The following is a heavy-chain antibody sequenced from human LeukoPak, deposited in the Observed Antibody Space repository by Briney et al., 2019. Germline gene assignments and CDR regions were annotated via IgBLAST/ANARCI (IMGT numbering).Heavy chain of an antibody. D-gene: IGHD1-26*01. J-gene: IGHJ4*02. Sequence: PGGSLRLSCAASGFPFRSYAMTWVRQAPGKGLEWVSTISGSAYYADSVKGRFTISRDNSKNTLYLQMNSLRVEDSAVYYCAKDYSGSYTNLDYWGQGTLVTVS. CDR3: AKDYSGSYTNLDY. CDR1: GFPFRSYA. V-gene: IGHV3-23*01. CDR2: ISGSA.